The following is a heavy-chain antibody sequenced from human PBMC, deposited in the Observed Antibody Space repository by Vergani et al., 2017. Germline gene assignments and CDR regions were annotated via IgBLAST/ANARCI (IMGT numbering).Heavy chain of an antibody. CDR1: GFTFSSYG. CDR2: ISYDGSNK. J-gene: IGHJ2*01. CDR3: TTDTSDYYDSSGPYWYFDL. V-gene: IGHV3-30*03. Sequence: VQLLESGGGVVQPGRSLRLSCAASGFTFSSYGMHWVRQAPGKGLEWVAVISYDGSNKYYADSVKGRFTISRDDSKNTLYLQMNSLKTEDTAVYYCTTDTSDYYDSSGPYWYFDLWGRGTLVTVSS. D-gene: IGHD3-22*01.